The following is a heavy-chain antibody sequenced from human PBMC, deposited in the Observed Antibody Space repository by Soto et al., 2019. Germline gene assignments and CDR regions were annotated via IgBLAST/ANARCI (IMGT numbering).Heavy chain of an antibody. CDR2: IYYIGST. Sequence: PSETLSLTCTVSGGSISSGGYYWSWIRQHPGKGLEWIGYIYYIGSTYYNPSLKSRFTISVDTSKNQFSLKLSSVTAADTAVYYCAREHTEPGYCSSTSCQRVSWFDPWGQGTLVTVSS. CDR3: AREHTEPGYCSSTSCQRVSWFDP. CDR1: GGSISSGGYY. V-gene: IGHV4-31*03. J-gene: IGHJ5*02. D-gene: IGHD2-2*01.